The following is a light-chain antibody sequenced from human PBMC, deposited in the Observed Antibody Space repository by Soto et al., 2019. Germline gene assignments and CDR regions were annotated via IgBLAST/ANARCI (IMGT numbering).Light chain of an antibody. CDR1: QSISSG. CDR3: QQSYSTPWT. CDR2: DAS. V-gene: IGKV1-39*01. J-gene: IGKJ1*01. Sequence: DIQLTQSPSALSASVGDRVTITCRASQSISSGLAWYQQKPGKAPKVLIYDASSLQSAVPSRFSGSESGTDFTLTISSLQPEDFATYYCQQSYSTPWTFGQGTKVDIK.